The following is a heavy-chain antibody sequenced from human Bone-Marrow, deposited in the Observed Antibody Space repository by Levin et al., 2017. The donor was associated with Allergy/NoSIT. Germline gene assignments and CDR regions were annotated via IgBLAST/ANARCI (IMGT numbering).Heavy chain of an antibody. CDR1: GLTFSFST. CDR2: ISSSGSTI. D-gene: IGHD6-13*01. V-gene: IGHV3-48*01. J-gene: IGHJ2*01. Sequence: ETLSLTCAASGLTFSFSTMNWVRQAPGKGLEWVSYISSSGSTIYYADSVKGRFTIPRDNAKNSLYLQMNSLRAEDKAVYYCARYSGSWYFPMYWYFDLWGRGILVTVSS. CDR3: ARYSGSWYFPMYWYFDL.